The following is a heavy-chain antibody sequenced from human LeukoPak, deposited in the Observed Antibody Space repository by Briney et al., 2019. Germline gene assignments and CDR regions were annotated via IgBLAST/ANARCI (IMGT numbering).Heavy chain of an antibody. D-gene: IGHD3-3*01. Sequence: SSETLSLTCTVSGGSISSSSYYWGWIRQPPGKGLEWIGSIYYSGSTYYNPSLKSRVTISVDTSKNQFSLKLSSVTAADTAVYYCAGYTYYDFWSGYSGIDYWGQGTLVTVSS. CDR2: IYYSGST. J-gene: IGHJ4*02. CDR1: GGSISSSSYY. CDR3: AGYTYYDFWSGYSGIDY. V-gene: IGHV4-39*01.